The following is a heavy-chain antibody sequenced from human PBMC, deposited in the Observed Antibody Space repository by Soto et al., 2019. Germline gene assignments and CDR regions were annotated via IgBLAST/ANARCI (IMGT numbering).Heavy chain of an antibody. Sequence: EVHLVESGGGFVQPGGSLRLSCAASGFTFSNYWMSWVRQAPGKGLEWVANIKVDGSEKYYVDSVKGRFTISRDNAKNSLYLQMTSLRAEVTAVYYCAGVAVRGQGTLVTVSS. D-gene: IGHD6-19*01. CDR1: GFTFSNYW. V-gene: IGHV3-7*05. J-gene: IGHJ4*02. CDR3: AGVAV. CDR2: IKVDGSEK.